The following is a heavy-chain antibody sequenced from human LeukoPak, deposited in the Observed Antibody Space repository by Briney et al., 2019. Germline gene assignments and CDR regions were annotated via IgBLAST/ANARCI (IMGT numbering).Heavy chain of an antibody. Sequence: SETLSLTCTVSGGSIRSSDYYWPWIRQPPGRSLEWIGSIYYSGNTHYNPSLKSRVTISVDTSKNQFSLKLSSVTAADTAVYYCARQGLIVMAGEGDFDYWGQGTLVTVSS. CDR3: ARQGLIVMAGEGDFDY. CDR1: GGSIRSSDYY. V-gene: IGHV4-39*01. J-gene: IGHJ4*02. CDR2: IYYSGNT. D-gene: IGHD5-24*01.